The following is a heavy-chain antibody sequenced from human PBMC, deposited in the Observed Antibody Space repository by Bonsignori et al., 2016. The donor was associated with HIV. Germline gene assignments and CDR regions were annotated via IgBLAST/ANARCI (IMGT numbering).Heavy chain of an antibody. V-gene: IGHV1-69*01. CDR2: IIPSFGFT. Sequence: WVRQAPGQGLEWVGWIIPSFGFTKYAQKFQGRVTITADESTNTAYIELSSLKSEDTAIYFCAKSLYDSSGHEGALDMWGQGTMVTVSS. J-gene: IGHJ3*02. CDR3: AKSLYDSSGHEGALDM. D-gene: IGHD3-22*01.